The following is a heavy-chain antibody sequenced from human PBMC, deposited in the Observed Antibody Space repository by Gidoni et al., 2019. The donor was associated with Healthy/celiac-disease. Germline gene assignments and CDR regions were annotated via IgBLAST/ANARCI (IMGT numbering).Heavy chain of an antibody. Sequence: EVQLVETGGGLIQPGGSLRLSCAASGFTVSSNYMSWVRQAPGKGLEWVSVIYSGGSTYYADSVKGRFTISRDNSNNTLYLQMNSLRAEDTAVYYCARDARDYYDSSAPFGFFDIWGQGTMVTVSS. V-gene: IGHV3-53*02. J-gene: IGHJ3*02. CDR3: ARDARDYYDSSAPFGFFDI. CDR2: IYSGGST. D-gene: IGHD3-22*01. CDR1: GFTVSSNY.